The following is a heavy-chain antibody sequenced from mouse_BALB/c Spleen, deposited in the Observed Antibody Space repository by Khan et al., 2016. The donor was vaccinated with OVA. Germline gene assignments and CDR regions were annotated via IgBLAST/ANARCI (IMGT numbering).Heavy chain of an antibody. CDR2: IDPYNGGT. D-gene: IGHD1-1*01. CDR3: ARTDYYGSSYYFDY. CDR1: GYSFTDYN. J-gene: IGHJ2*01. V-gene: IGHV1S135*01. Sequence: VQLKQSGPELVKPGASVKVSCKASGYSFTDYNMFWVKQSHGKSLEWIGYIDPYNGGTSYNQKFKGKATLTVDKSSSTAFMHHSSLTSEDSAVFYCARTDYYGSSYYFDYWGQGTTLTVSS.